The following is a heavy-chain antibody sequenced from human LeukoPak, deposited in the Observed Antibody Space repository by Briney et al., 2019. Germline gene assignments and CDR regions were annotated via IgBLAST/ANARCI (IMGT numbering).Heavy chain of an antibody. CDR3: ARTSLSRTYYDFWSGRRVESWFDP. V-gene: IGHV2-70*04. CDR1: GFSLSTSRMR. J-gene: IGHJ5*02. Sequence: SGPALVRPTQTLTLTCTFSGFSLSTSRMRVSWIRPPPGKALEWLARIDWDDDKFYSTSLKTRLTISKDTSKNQVVLTMTNMDPVDTATYYCARTSLSRTYYDFWSGRRVESWFDPWGQGTLVTVSS. D-gene: IGHD3-3*01. CDR2: IDWDDDK.